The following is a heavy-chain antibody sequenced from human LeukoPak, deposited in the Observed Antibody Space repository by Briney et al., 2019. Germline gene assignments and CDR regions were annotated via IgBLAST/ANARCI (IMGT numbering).Heavy chain of an antibody. Sequence: SETLSLTCAVYGGSFSGYYWSWIRQPPGKGLEWIGEINHSGSTNYNPSLKSRVTISVDTSKNQFSLRLSSVTAADTAVYYCARVPLTMTNQTHWGYHYMDVWGKGTTVTVSS. CDR1: GGSFSGYY. D-gene: IGHD3-22*01. V-gene: IGHV4-34*01. J-gene: IGHJ6*03. CDR2: INHSGST. CDR3: ARVPLTMTNQTHWGYHYMDV.